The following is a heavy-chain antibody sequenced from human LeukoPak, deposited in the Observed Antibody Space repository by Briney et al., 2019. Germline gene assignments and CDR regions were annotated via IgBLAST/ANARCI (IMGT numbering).Heavy chain of an antibody. CDR2: IYYSGST. D-gene: IGHD5-12*01. CDR3: ARHVWGIVATITWFDP. V-gene: IGHV4-59*05. J-gene: IGHJ5*02. CDR1: GGSISSYY. Sequence: SETLSLTCTVSGGSISSYYWSWIRQPPGKGLEWIGSIYYSGSTYYNPSLKSRVTISVDTSKNQFSLKLSSVTAADTAVYYCARHVWGIVATITWFDPWGQGTLVTVSS.